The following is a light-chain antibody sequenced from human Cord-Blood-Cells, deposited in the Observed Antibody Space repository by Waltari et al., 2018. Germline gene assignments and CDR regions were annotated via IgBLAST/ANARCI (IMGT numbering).Light chain of an antibody. Sequence: IVLTQSPGTLSLSPGERATLSCRASQSVGSSYLAWYQQKPGQAPRLLIYGASSRATGIPDRFSGSGSGTDFTLTISRLEPEDFAVYYCQQYGSSPPTFGPGTKVDIK. J-gene: IGKJ3*01. V-gene: IGKV3-20*01. CDR3: QQYGSSPPT. CDR2: GAS. CDR1: QSVGSSY.